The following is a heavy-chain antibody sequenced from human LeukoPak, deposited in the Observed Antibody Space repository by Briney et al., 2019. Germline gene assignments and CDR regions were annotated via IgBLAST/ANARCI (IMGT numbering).Heavy chain of an antibody. J-gene: IGHJ4*02. Sequence: SETLSLTCTVSGGSISSYYWSWIRQPPGKGLEWIGYIYYSGSTNYNPSLKSRVTMSVDTSKNQFSLKLSSVTAADTAVYYCARSFGVVTQFDSWGQGTLVTVSS. D-gene: IGHD3-3*01. CDR1: GGSISSYY. CDR3: ARSFGVVTQFDS. V-gene: IGHV4-59*12. CDR2: IYYSGST.